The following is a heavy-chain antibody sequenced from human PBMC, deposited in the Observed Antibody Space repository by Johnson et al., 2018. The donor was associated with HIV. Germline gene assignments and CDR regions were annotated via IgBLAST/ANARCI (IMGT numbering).Heavy chain of an antibody. CDR3: AKDKGVWGFDAFDI. CDR2: IRYDGSNK. V-gene: IGHV3-30*02. Sequence: QVQLVESGGGVVQPGGSLRLSCAASGFTFSTYGMHWVRQAPGKGLEWVAFIRYDGSNKYYTDSVKGQFTISRDNYKNTLYLQMNSLRAEDTAVYYCAKDKGVWGFDAFDIWGQGTMVTVSS. CDR1: GFTFSTYG. D-gene: IGHD3-16*01. J-gene: IGHJ3*02.